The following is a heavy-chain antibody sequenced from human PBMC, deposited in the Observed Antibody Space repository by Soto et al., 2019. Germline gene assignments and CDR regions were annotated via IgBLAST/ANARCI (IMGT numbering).Heavy chain of an antibody. CDR3: AREASHDFDY. V-gene: IGHV1-18*01. J-gene: IGHJ4*02. CDR1: GYTFTNYG. Sequence: QVQLVQSGAEVKKPGASVKVSCKASGYTFTNYGISWVRQAPGQGLEWMGWISGYNGNTNYAQKFQGRVTMTTETSTSTAYMDLRSLRSDDPAVYYCAREASHDFDYWGQGTLVTVSS. CDR2: ISGYNGNT.